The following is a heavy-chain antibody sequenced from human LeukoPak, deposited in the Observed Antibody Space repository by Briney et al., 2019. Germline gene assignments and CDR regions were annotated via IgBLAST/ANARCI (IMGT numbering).Heavy chain of an antibody. D-gene: IGHD3-3*01. J-gene: IGHJ4*02. CDR2: ISYDGSNK. Sequence: GGSLRLSCAASGFTFSSYGMHWVRQAPGKGLEWVAVISYDGSNKYYADSVEGRFTISRDNSKNTLYLQMNSLRAEDTAVCYCAKGLRLRFLEWLLDWGQGTLVTVSS. CDR1: GFTFSSYG. CDR3: AKGLRLRFLEWLLD. V-gene: IGHV3-30*18.